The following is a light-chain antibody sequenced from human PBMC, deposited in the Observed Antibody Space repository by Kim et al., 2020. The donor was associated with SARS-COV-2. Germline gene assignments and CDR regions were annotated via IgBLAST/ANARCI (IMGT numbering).Light chain of an antibody. CDR2: VNSDGSH. CDR3: QTWDTGIAV. Sequence: QLVLTQSPSASASLGASVKLTCTLSSGHSSNAIAWYQQQPEKGPRYLMKVNSDGSHKKGDGIPDRLSGSSSGAECYLSISSLQSEDEADYYCQTWDTGIAVFGGGTQLTVL. CDR1: SGHSSNA. J-gene: IGLJ7*01. V-gene: IGLV4-69*01.